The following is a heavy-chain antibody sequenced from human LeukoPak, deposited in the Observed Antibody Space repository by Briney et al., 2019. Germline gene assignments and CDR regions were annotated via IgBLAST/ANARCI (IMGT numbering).Heavy chain of an antibody. J-gene: IGHJ3*02. CDR1: GGSISSYY. D-gene: IGHD3-22*01. V-gene: IGHV4-59*01. CDR3: AREIRLDYYDSSGYYYRDAFDI. Sequence: PSETLSLTCTVSGGSISSYYWSWIRQPPGKGLEWIGYIYYSGSTNYNPSLKSRVTISVDTSKNQFSLKLSSATAADTAVYYCAREIRLDYYDSSGYYYRDAFDIWGQGTMVTVSS. CDR2: IYYSGST.